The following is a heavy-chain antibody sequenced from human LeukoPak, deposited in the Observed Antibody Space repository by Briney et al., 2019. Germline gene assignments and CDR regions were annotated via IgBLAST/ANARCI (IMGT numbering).Heavy chain of an antibody. CDR3: ARGVTMVWGVANSYMDV. V-gene: IGHV4-34*01. CDR2: INHSGST. J-gene: IGHJ6*03. CDR1: GGSFSGYY. Sequence: SETLSLTCAVYGGSFSGYYWSWIRQPPGKGLEWIGEINHSGSTNYNPSLKSRVTISVDTSKNQFSLKLSSVTAADTAVYYCARGVTMVWGVANSYMDVWGKGTTVTVSS. D-gene: IGHD3-10*01.